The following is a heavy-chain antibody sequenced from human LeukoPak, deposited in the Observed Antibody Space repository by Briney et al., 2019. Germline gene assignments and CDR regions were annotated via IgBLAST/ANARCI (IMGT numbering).Heavy chain of an antibody. CDR3: ARVYCSSTSCYPEYFQH. CDR2: ISAYNGNT. J-gene: IGHJ1*01. CDR1: GYTFTSYG. D-gene: IGHD2-2*01. Sequence: ASVKVSCKASGYTFTSYGISWVRQAPGQGLEWMGWISAYNGNTNYAQKLQGRVTMTTDTSTSTAYMELRSLRSDDTAVYYCARVYCSSTSCYPEYFQHRGQGTLVTVSS. V-gene: IGHV1-18*01.